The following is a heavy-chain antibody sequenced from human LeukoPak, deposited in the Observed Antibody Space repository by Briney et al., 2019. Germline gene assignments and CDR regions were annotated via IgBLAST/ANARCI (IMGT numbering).Heavy chain of an antibody. J-gene: IGHJ1*01. D-gene: IGHD6-13*01. CDR2: IGLSGGTT. CDR1: GFTFSSYA. V-gene: IGHV3-23*01. CDR3: ARASLASAGTRF. Sequence: PGESLRLSCAASGFTFSSYAMSWVRQAPGKGLEWVSTIGLSGGTTYYADSVKGRFTISRDNSKNTLFLQMNSLRAEDTAVYYCARASLASAGTRFWGQGTLVIVSS.